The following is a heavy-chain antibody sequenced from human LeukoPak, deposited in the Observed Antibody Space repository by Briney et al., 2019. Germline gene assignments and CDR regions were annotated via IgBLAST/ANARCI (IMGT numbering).Heavy chain of an antibody. D-gene: IGHD1-14*01. CDR3: ARVIRPGPLVFDY. V-gene: IGHV1-69*13. J-gene: IGHJ4*02. CDR1: GGTFSSYA. CDR2: IIPIFGTA. Sequence: ASVKVSCKASGGTFSSYAISWVRQAPGQGLEWMGGIIPIFGTANYAQKFQGRVTITADESTSTAYMELSSLRSEDTAVYYCARVIRPGPLVFDYWGQGTLVTVSS.